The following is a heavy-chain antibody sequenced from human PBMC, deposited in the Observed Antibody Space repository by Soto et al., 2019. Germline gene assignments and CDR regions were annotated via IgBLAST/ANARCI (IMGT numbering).Heavy chain of an antibody. CDR3: AKNTPRWLAYAYGHGSYYRVAHGMHV. CDR1: GFTFSSFG. D-gene: IGHD3-10*01. V-gene: IGHV3-30*18. Sequence: QVQLVESGGGVVQPGRSLRLSCAASGFTFSSFGMHCVRQAPGKGLELVAVISYDGSTKYYADSVKGRFTISRDNSKNTLYVEMNSMRAEDTAVYYFAKNTPRWLAYAYGHGSYYRVAHGMHVRGHGTKVPGSS. CDR2: ISYDGSTK. J-gene: IGHJ6*02.